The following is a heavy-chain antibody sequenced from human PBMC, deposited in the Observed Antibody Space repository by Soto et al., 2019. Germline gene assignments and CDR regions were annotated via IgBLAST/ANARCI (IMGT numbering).Heavy chain of an antibody. CDR2: IFYTGST. D-gene: IGHD2-2*01. V-gene: IGHV4-59*01. Sequence: PSETLSLTCTVSGASISTYYWNWLRQSPGKGLEWLGYIFYTGSTNYNPSLKSRVTMSIDTSKNQFSLRLSSVTAADTAVYYCATYCISTSCFPDYWGQGTLVTVS. J-gene: IGHJ4*02. CDR1: GASISTYY. CDR3: ATYCISTSCFPDY.